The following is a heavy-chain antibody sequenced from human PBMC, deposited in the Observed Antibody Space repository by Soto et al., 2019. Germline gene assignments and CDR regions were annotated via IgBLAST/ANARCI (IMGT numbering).Heavy chain of an antibody. J-gene: IGHJ4*02. CDR3: ASRSSGWYFDY. Sequence: EVQLLESGGGLVQPGGYLRLSCAASGFTFSSYAMNWVRQAPGKGLEWVSVISGSGGSTYYADSVKGRFTISRDNSKNTLYLQMNSLRADDTAVYYCASRSSGWYFDYWGQGTLVTVSS. CDR2: ISGSGGST. CDR1: GFTFSSYA. V-gene: IGHV3-23*01. D-gene: IGHD6-19*01.